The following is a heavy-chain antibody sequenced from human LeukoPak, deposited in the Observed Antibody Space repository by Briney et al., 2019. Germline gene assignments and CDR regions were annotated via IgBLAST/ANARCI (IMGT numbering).Heavy chain of an antibody. D-gene: IGHD6-19*01. CDR2: IYHSGST. V-gene: IGHV4-59*01. CDR1: GGSISSYY. Sequence: SETLSLTCTVSGGSISSYYWSWIRQPPGKGLEWIGYIYHSGSTNYNPSLKSRVTISVDTSKNQFSLKLSSVTAADTAVYYCARGTIAVAGPRYNWFDPWGQGTLVTVSS. J-gene: IGHJ5*02. CDR3: ARGTIAVAGPRYNWFDP.